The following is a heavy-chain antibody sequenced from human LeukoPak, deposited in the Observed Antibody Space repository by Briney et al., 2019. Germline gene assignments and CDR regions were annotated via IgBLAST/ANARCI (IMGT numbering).Heavy chain of an antibody. J-gene: IGHJ3*02. CDR1: GGSFSGYY. CDR2: INHSGST. CDR3: ARGVNYDFWSGYYNDAFDI. Sequence: SETLSLTCAVYGGSFSGYYWSWIRQPPGKGLEWIGEINHSGSTNYNPSLKSRVTISVDTSKNQFSLKLSSVTAADTAVYYCARGVNYDFWSGYYNDAFDIWGQGTMVTVSS. D-gene: IGHD3-3*01. V-gene: IGHV4-34*01.